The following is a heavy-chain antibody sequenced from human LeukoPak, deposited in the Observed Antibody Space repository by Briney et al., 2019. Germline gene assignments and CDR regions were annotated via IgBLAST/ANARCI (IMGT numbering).Heavy chain of an antibody. J-gene: IGHJ3*02. V-gene: IGHV5-51*01. CDR1: GYSFTSYW. CDR2: IYPGDSNT. CDR3: ARGRVVVITPDAFDI. Sequence: GESLKISCKGSGYSFTSYWIGWVRQMPGKGLEWMGIIYPGDSNTRYSPSFQGQVTISADKSISTAYLQWSSLKASDTAMYYCARGRVVVITPDAFDIWGQGTMVTVSP. D-gene: IGHD3-22*01.